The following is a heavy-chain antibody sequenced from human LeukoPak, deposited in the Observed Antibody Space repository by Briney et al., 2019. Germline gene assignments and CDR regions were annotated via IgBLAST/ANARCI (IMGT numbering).Heavy chain of an antibody. CDR1: GGSISSGNSQ. V-gene: IGHV4-39*01. CDR2: IFYTGSV. J-gene: IGHJ6*03. CDR3: ARLHQRVPGANYYMDV. D-gene: IGHD4/OR15-4a*01. Sequence: SETLSLTCAVSGGSISSGNSQWGWLRHTPGKGLESLGTIFYTGSVYYNPSLKSRVTLSVDTSKNQFSLRLTSLTAADTAVYYCARLHQRVPGANYYMDVWGKGTTVTASS.